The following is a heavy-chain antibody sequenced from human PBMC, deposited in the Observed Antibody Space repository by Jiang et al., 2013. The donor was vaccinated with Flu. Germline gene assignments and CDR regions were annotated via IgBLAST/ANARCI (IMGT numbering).Heavy chain of an antibody. Sequence: VQLLESGGGLVKPGGSLRLSCAASGFRFSDYYMSWIRQSPGRGLEWVSYTSMEGSTIYYADSVKGRFTISRDNSKNSLYLQMSSLEADDTAIYYCARLVGEGSHWFDPWGQGTLVTVSS. CDR1: GFRFSDYY. V-gene: IGHV3-11*01. CDR3: ARLVGEGSHWFDP. D-gene: IGHD3-10*01. J-gene: IGHJ5*02. CDR2: TSMEGSTI.